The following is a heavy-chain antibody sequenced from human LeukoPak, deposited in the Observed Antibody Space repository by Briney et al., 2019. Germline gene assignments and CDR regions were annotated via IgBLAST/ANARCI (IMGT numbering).Heavy chain of an antibody. Sequence: PGGSLRLSCAASAFTFSNYAMHWVRQVPGKGLEWVSFIHYDGSNEYYADSVKGRFTISRDNSKNTLYLQMNSLRAEDTAVYFCAKGLDFWSGYVGLDWGQGTLVTVSS. V-gene: IGHV3-30*02. CDR3: AKGLDFWSGYVGLD. CDR2: IHYDGSNE. CDR1: AFTFSNYA. J-gene: IGHJ4*02. D-gene: IGHD3-3*01.